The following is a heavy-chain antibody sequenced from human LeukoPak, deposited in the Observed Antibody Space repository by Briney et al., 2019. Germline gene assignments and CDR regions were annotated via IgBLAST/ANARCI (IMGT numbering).Heavy chain of an antibody. D-gene: IGHD6-13*01. J-gene: IGHJ4*02. CDR1: GGSISSGGYS. Sequence: SQTLSLTCAVSGGSISSGGYSWSWIRQPPGKGLEWIGYIYHSGSTYYNPSLKSRVTISVDRSKNQFSLELSSVTAADTAVYYCASYSQAGIAAAGTSYWGQGTLVTVSS. V-gene: IGHV4-30-2*01. CDR2: IYHSGST. CDR3: ASYSQAGIAAAGTSY.